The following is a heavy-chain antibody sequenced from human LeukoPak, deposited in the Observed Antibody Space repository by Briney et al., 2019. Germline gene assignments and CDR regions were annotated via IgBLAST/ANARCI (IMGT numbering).Heavy chain of an antibody. CDR1: GYTFTSYD. Sequence: GASVKVSCKASGYTFTSYDINWVRQATGQGLEWMGWMNPNSGNTGYAQKFQGRVTMTRNTSISTAYMELSRLRSDDTAVYYCARDSEYYYDSSGYSFDYWGQGTLVTVSS. V-gene: IGHV1-8*01. D-gene: IGHD3-22*01. CDR3: ARDSEYYYDSSGYSFDY. J-gene: IGHJ4*02. CDR2: MNPNSGNT.